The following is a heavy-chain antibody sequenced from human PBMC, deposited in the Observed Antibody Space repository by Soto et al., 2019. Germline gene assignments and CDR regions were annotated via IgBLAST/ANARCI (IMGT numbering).Heavy chain of an antibody. J-gene: IGHJ6*02. D-gene: IGHD6-19*01. CDR2: IGTAGDT. CDR3: AREGAVAGFYYGMDV. CDR1: GFTFSSYD. V-gene: IGHV3-13*01. Sequence: GGSLRLSCAASGFTFSSYDMHWVRQATGKGLEWVSAIGTAGDTYYPGSVKGRFTISRENAKNSLYLQMNSLRAEDTAVYYCAREGAVAGFYYGMDVWGQGTTVTVSS.